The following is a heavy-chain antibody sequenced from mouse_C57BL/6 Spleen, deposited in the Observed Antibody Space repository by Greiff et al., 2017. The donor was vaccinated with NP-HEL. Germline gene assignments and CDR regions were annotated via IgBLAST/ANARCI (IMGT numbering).Heavy chain of an antibody. D-gene: IGHD2-1*01. CDR1: GFTFSDYG. J-gene: IGHJ4*01. CDR2: ISSGSSTI. CDR3: AKRDGKGAMDY. Sequence: DVHLVESGGGLVKPGGSLKLSCAASGFTFSDYGMHWVRQAPEKGLEWVAYISSGSSTIYYADTVKGRFTISRDNAKNTLFLQMTSLRSEDTAMYYCAKRDGKGAMDYWGQGTSVTVSS. V-gene: IGHV5-17*01.